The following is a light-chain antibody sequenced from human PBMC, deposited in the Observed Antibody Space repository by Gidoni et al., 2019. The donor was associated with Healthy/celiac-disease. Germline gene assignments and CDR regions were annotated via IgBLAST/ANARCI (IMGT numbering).Light chain of an antibody. CDR1: QSVSSN. CDR3: QQYNNWPQWT. Sequence: EIVIPHSPATLSVSPGERATLSCRASQSVSSNLAWYQQKPGQAPRLLIYGASTRDTGIPARFSGSGSGTEFTLTISSLQSEDFAVYYCQQYNNWPQWTFGQGTKVEIK. J-gene: IGKJ1*01. V-gene: IGKV3-15*01. CDR2: GAS.